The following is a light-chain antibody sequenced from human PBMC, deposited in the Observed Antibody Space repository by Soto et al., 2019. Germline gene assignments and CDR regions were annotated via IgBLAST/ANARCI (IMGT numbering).Light chain of an antibody. CDR2: DAS. Sequence: VVMTQSPATLSVSPGERATLSCRASQSVSSYLAWYQQKPGQAPRLLIYDASNRATGIPARFSGSGSGTDFTLTISSLEPEDFAVYSCQQRRNWPTIGQGIKV. V-gene: IGKV3-11*01. CDR1: QSVSSY. J-gene: IGKJ1*01. CDR3: QQRRNWPT.